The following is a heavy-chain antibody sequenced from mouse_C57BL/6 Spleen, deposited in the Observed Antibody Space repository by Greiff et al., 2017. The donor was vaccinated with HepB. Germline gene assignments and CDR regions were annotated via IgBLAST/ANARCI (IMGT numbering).Heavy chain of an antibody. Sequence: QVQLQQSGAELVRPGASVKLSCKASGYTFTDYYINWVKQRPGQGLEWIARIYPGSGNTYYNEKFKGKATLTAEKSSSTAYMQLSSLTSEDSAVYFCAYDYDLAWFAYWGQGTLVTVSA. CDR2: IYPGSGNT. D-gene: IGHD2-4*01. J-gene: IGHJ3*01. V-gene: IGHV1-76*01. CDR3: AYDYDLAWFAY. CDR1: GYTFTDYY.